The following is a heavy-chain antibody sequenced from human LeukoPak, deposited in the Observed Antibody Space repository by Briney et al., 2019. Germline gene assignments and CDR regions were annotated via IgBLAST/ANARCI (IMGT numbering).Heavy chain of an antibody. CDR1: GGSISSYY. Sequence: SETLSLTCTVSGGSISSYYWSWIRQPPGKGLEWIGYIYYSGSTNYNPSLKSRVTISVDTSKNQFSLKLSSVTAADTAVYYCARRANSGLDAFDIWGQGTMVTVSS. D-gene: IGHD1-26*01. CDR3: ARRANSGLDAFDI. J-gene: IGHJ3*02. V-gene: IGHV4-59*01. CDR2: IYYSGST.